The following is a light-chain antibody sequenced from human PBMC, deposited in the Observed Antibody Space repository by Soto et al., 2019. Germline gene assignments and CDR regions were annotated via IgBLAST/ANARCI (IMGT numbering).Light chain of an antibody. V-gene: IGKV1-5*01. CDR3: QQYETNPT. CDR2: AAS. J-gene: IGKJ3*01. Sequence: EIQMTQSASTLSASVGDRVTITCRASQSISFRLAWYQQKPGKGPKLLIFAASTLESGVPPRFSGSGSGTEFTLTISSLQPEDFATYYCQQYETNPTFGPGTKVEIK. CDR1: QSISFR.